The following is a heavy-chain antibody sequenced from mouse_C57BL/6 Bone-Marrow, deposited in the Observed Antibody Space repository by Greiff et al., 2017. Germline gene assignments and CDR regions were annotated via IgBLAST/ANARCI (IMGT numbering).Heavy chain of an antibody. J-gene: IGHJ3*01. V-gene: IGHV7-1*01. CDR1: GFTFSDFY. CDR2: SRNKANDYTT. CDR3: ARDYYGSSYEFAY. Sequence: EVKVVESGGGLVQSGRSLRLSCATSGFTFSDFYMEWVRQAPGKGLEWIAASRNKANDYTTEYSASVKGRFIVSRDTSQSILYLQMNALRAEDTAIYYCARDYYGSSYEFAYWGQGTLVTVSA. D-gene: IGHD1-1*01.